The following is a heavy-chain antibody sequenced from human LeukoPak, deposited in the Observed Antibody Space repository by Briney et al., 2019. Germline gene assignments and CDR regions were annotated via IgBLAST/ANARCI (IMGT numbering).Heavy chain of an antibody. D-gene: IGHD6-13*01. V-gene: IGHV3-23*01. CDR2: ISGSGGST. CDR3: AKDYSASYSSSWYYYYMDV. Sequence: GGSLRLSCAASGFTFSSYSMSWVRQAPGKGLEWVSAISGSGGSTYYADSVKGRFTVSRDNSKNTLYLQMNSLRAEDTAVYYCAKDYSASYSSSWYYYYMDVWGKGTTVTVSS. J-gene: IGHJ6*03. CDR1: GFTFSSYS.